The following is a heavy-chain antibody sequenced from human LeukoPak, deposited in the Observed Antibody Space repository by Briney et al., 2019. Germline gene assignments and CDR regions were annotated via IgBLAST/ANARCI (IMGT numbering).Heavy chain of an antibody. D-gene: IGHD6-19*01. CDR3: VRRGDASSGWGDHDF. CDR1: GFTFNRNS. Sequence: GGSLRLSCAASGFTFNRNSISWVRQAPGKGLEWVSTIGGSGDKTFYADSVKGRFTISRDNSKNMVHLQMNSLTGEDTALYYCVRRGDASSGWGDHDFWGQGALVTVSS. J-gene: IGHJ4*02. V-gene: IGHV3-23*01. CDR2: IGGSGDKT.